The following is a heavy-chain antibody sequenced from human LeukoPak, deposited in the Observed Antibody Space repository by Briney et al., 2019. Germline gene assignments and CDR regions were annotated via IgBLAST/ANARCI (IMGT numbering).Heavy chain of an antibody. V-gene: IGHV4-34*01. CDR1: GGSFSGYY. J-gene: IGHJ4*02. D-gene: IGHD3-3*01. Sequence: SETLSLTCAVYGGSFSGYYWSWIRQPPGKGLEWIGEINHSGSTNYNPSLKSRVTISVDTSKNQFSLKLSSVTAADTAVYYCARESDNYDFWSGSQGVGYWGQGTLVTVSS. CDR3: ARESDNYDFWSGSQGVGY. CDR2: INHSGST.